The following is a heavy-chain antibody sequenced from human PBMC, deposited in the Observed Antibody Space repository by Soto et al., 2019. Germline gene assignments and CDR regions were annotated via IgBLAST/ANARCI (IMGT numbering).Heavy chain of an antibody. Sequence: GESLKISCKGSGYSFTSYWISWVRQMPGKGLEWMGRIDPSDSYTNYSPSFQGHVTISADKSISTAYLQWSSLKASDTAMYYCVLGYDSSGYTFDYWGQGTLVTFSS. CDR1: GYSFTSYW. V-gene: IGHV5-10-1*01. D-gene: IGHD3-22*01. CDR2: IDPSDSYT. J-gene: IGHJ4*02. CDR3: VLGYDSSGYTFDY.